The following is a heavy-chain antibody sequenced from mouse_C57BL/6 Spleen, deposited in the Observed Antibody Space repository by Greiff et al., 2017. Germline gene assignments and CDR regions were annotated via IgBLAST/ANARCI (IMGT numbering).Heavy chain of an antibody. J-gene: IGHJ3*01. CDR2: INPSTGGT. V-gene: IGHV1-42*01. CDR1: GYSFTGYY. D-gene: IGHD1-1*01. Sequence: EVQLQQSGPELVKPGASVKISCKASGYSFTGYYMNWVKQSPEKSLEWIGEINPSTGGTTYNQKFKAKATLTVDKSSSTAYMQLKRRTSEASAVYYCARAGYYDGSSPFGDWGTGVLVTV. CDR3: ARAGYYDGSSPFGD.